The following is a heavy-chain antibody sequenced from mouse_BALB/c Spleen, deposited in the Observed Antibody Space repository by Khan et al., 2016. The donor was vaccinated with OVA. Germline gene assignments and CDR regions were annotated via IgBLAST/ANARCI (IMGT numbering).Heavy chain of an antibody. Sequence: VRLQQSGAELVRPGALVKLSCKASGFNIKDYYIHWVKQRPEQGLEWIGWIDPEHGNTIYDPKFQGKASITADTSSNTAYLHLSSLTSEDTAVEYSAVSSYCAWFPYWGQGTLVTVSA. V-gene: IGHV14-1*02. J-gene: IGHJ3*01. CDR2: IDPEHGNT. D-gene: IGHD2-12*01. CDR3: AVSSYCAWFPY. CDR1: GFNIKDYY.